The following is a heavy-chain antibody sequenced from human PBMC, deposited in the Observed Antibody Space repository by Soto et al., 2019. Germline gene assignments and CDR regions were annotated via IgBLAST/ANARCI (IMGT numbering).Heavy chain of an antibody. CDR1: GYTFTSYA. D-gene: IGHD3-9*01. Sequence: GASVRVSCKASGYTFTSYAIHWVRQAPLQMLEWMVCINAGNGNTKYSQKFQGRVTITRDTSESTAYMELSSLRSEDTAVYYCARDSYYDTLTGYYKLYNWFDSWGKGTMVTASS. CDR2: INAGNGNT. J-gene: IGHJ5*02. CDR3: ARDSYYDTLTGYYKLYNWFDS. V-gene: IGHV1-3*01.